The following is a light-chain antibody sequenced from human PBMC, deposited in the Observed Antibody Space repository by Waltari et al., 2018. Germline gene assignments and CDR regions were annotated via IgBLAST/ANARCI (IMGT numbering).Light chain of an antibody. CDR2: EVV. J-gene: IGLJ1*01. CDR3: SSFAGNNREV. Sequence: QSALTQPPSASGSPGQSVTISCTGTSSDVGPYNHVSWYQQHPGKAPKLLIYEVVKRPSGVPDRFSASKSGNTASLTVSGLQAEDEADYYCSSFAGNNREVFGTGTKVTVL. V-gene: IGLV2-8*01. CDR1: SSDVGPYNH.